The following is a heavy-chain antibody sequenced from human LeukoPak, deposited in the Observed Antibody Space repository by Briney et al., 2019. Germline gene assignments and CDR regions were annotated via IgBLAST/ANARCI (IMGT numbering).Heavy chain of an antibody. Sequence: GGSLRLSCAVSGFTVSSNYMSWVRQAPGKGLEWVSVIYSGGSTYYADSVKGRFTISRDNSKNTLYLQMNSLRAEDTAVYYCAGVRDVSGSSNWGQGTLVTVSS. V-gene: IGHV3-53*01. CDR2: IYSGGST. CDR3: AGVRDVSGSSN. J-gene: IGHJ4*02. CDR1: GFTVSSNY. D-gene: IGHD1-26*01.